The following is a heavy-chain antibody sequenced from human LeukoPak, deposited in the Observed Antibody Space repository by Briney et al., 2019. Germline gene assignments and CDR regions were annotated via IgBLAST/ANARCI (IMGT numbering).Heavy chain of an antibody. D-gene: IGHD3-16*02. CDR1: GYTLTSYG. Sequence: ASVKVSCKASGYTLTSYGISWVRQAPGQGLEWMGWISAYNGNTNYAQKLQGRVTMTTDTSTSTAYMELRSLRSDDTAVYYCARVMITFGGVIVRGNWFDPWGQGTLVTVSS. V-gene: IGHV1-18*01. CDR2: ISAYNGNT. CDR3: ARVMITFGGVIVRGNWFDP. J-gene: IGHJ5*02.